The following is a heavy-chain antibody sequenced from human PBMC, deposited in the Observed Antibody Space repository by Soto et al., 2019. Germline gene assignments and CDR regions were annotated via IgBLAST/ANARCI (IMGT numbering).Heavy chain of an antibody. D-gene: IGHD1-26*01. CDR3: ARXLSVGATRLYYYYGMDV. Sequence: SETLSLTCAVYGGSFSGYYWSWIRQPPGKGLEWIGEINHSGSTNYNPSLKSRVTISVDTSKNQFSLKLSSVTAADTAAYYCARXLSVGATRLYYYYGMDVWGQGTTVTVSS. CDR1: GGSFSGYY. J-gene: IGHJ6*02. CDR2: INHSGST. V-gene: IGHV4-34*01.